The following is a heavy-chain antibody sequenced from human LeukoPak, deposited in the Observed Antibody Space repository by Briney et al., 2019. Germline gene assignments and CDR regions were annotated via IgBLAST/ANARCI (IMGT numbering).Heavy chain of an antibody. CDR1: GGSISSSSYY. D-gene: IGHD3-3*01. Sequence: PSETLSLTCTVSGGSISSSSYYWGWIRQPPGKGLEWIGSIYYSGSTYYNPSLKSRVTISVDTSKNQFSLKLSSVTAADTAVYYCARINPGYDFWSGYPSRFDPWGQGTLVTVSS. CDR3: ARINPGYDFWSGYPSRFDP. J-gene: IGHJ5*02. V-gene: IGHV4-39*01. CDR2: IYYSGST.